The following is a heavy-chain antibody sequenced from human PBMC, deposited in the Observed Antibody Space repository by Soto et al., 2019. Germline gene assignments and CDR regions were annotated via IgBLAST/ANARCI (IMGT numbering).Heavy chain of an antibody. CDR2: ISAYNGNT. V-gene: IGHV1-18*01. J-gene: IGHJ5*02. D-gene: IGHD2-2*01. Sequence: QVQLVQSGAEVKKPGASVKVSCKASGYTFTSYGISWVRQAPGQGLEWMGWISAYNGNTNYAQKLQGRVTMTTDTSTSAAYMELRSLRSDDTAVYYCARDGHYCSSTSCYARWFDPWGQGTLVTVSS. CDR1: GYTFTSYG. CDR3: ARDGHYCSSTSCYARWFDP.